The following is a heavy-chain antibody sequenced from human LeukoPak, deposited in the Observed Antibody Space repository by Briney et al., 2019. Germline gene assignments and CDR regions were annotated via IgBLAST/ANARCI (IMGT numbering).Heavy chain of an antibody. V-gene: IGHV1-24*01. Sequence: ASVTVSCKVSGYTLTELSMHWVRQAPGKGLEWMGGFYPEDGETICAQKFQGRVTMTEDTSTDTAYMELSSLRSEDTAVYYCATCRLVGSGWYYLWDYWGQGTLVTVSS. CDR3: ATCRLVGSGWYYLWDY. J-gene: IGHJ4*02. CDR1: GYTLTELS. CDR2: FYPEDGET. D-gene: IGHD6-19*01.